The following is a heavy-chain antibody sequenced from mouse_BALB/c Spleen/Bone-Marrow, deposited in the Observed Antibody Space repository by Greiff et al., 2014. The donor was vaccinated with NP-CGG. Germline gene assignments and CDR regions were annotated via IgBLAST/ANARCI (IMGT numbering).Heavy chain of an antibody. Sequence: EVQVVESGPSLVKPSQTLSLTCSVTGDSITSSYWNWIRKFPGNKLEYMGYISYSGSTYYNPSLKSRISITRDTSKNQYYLQLNSVTTEDTATYYCATYDGYYFDYWGQGTTLTVSS. D-gene: IGHD1-2*01. CDR2: ISYSGST. J-gene: IGHJ2*01. V-gene: IGHV3-8*02. CDR1: GDSITSSY. CDR3: ATYDGYYFDY.